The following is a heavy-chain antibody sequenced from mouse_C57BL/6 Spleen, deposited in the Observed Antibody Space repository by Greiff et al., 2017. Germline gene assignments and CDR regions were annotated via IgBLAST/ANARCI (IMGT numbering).Heavy chain of an antibody. J-gene: IGHJ2*01. Sequence: EVKLMESGGGLVKPGGSLKLSCAASGFTFSDYGMHWVRQAPEKGLEWVAYISSGSSTIYYADTVKGRFTISRDNAKNTLFLQMTSLRSEDTAMYYCARQGSNYLDYWGQGTTLTVSS. CDR2: ISSGSSTI. CDR3: ARQGSNYLDY. CDR1: GFTFSDYG. V-gene: IGHV5-17*01. D-gene: IGHD1-1*01.